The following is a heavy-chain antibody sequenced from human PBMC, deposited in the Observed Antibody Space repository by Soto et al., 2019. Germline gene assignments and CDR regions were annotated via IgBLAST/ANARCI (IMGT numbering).Heavy chain of an antibody. D-gene: IGHD3-22*01. V-gene: IGHV1-69*13. CDR1: GGTFSSYA. CDR2: IIPIFGTA. J-gene: IGHJ4*02. Sequence: SVKVSCKASGGTFSSYAISWVRQAPGQGLEWMGGIIPIFGTANYAQKFQGRVTITADESTSTAYMELSSLRSEDTAVYYCASRFISSGYVIDYWGQGTLVTVSS. CDR3: ASRFISSGYVIDY.